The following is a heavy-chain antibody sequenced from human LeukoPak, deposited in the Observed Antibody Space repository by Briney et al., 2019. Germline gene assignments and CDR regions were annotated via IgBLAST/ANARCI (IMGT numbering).Heavy chain of an antibody. J-gene: IGHJ4*02. CDR1: GFTFSIYT. V-gene: IGHV3-21*01. Sequence: GGSLRLSCAASGFTFSIYTMNWVRQAPGKGLEWVSSISSSNSYIYYADSVKGRFTISRDNSKNTLYLQMNSLRAEDTAVYYCARGVRIAVAGYIDYWGQGTLVTVSS. CDR2: ISSSNSYI. CDR3: ARGVRIAVAGYIDY. D-gene: IGHD6-19*01.